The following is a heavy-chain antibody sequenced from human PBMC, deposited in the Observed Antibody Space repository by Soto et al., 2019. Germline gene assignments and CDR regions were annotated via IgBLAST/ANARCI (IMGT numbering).Heavy chain of an antibody. D-gene: IGHD3-10*01. J-gene: IGHJ4*02. Sequence: EVQLLESGGGLIQPGGSLRLSCAASGFTFSSYAMSWVRQAPGKGLEWVSRITVGVGNTHYADSVRGRFTISRDNSKNTVYLQMNSLRAEDTAIYYCAKNYYFDPWGQGTLVTVSS. CDR2: ITVGVGNT. CDR3: AKNYYFDP. V-gene: IGHV3-23*01. CDR1: GFTFSSYA.